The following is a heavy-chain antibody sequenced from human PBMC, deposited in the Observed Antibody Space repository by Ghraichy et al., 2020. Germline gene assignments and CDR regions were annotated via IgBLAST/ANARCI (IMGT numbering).Heavy chain of an antibody. D-gene: IGHD6-13*01. Sequence: SETLSLTCAVYGGSFSGYYWSWIRQPPGKGLEWIEEINHSGSTNYNPSLKSRVTISVDTSKNQFSLKLSSVTAADTAVYYCARRSSKNTDSSSWTKHYYFDYWGQGTLVTVSS. CDR3: ARRSSKNTDSSSWTKHYYFDY. CDR1: GGSFSGYY. CDR2: INHSGST. V-gene: IGHV4-34*01. J-gene: IGHJ4*02.